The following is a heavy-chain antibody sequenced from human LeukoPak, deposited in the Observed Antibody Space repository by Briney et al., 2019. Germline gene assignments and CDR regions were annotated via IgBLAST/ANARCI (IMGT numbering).Heavy chain of an antibody. CDR1: GFTFSSYG. Sequence: GGSLRLSCAASGFTFSSYGMYWVRQAPGKGLEWVAVISFDGSILHYADSVNRRFSISRDNSQNTLYLQMNSLRAEDTAVYYCANEDNDGYIYLDYSGQGTLGTVSS. J-gene: IGHJ4*02. CDR2: ISFDGSIL. D-gene: IGHD5-18*01. CDR3: ANEDNDGYIYLDY. V-gene: IGHV3-30*18.